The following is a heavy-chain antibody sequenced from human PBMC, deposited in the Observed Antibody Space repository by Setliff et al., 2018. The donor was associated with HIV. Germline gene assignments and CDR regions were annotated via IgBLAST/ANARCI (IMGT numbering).Heavy chain of an antibody. CDR3: ARGFGDFSSMIYYYYGMDV. J-gene: IGHJ6*02. CDR2: VNHSGNT. Sequence: SETLSLTCAVYGGPLGGYYWSWIRQPPGKGLEWIGEVNHSGNTNYIPSLKSRVTIALDTSKNQFSLNLSSVTAADTAVYYCARGFGDFSSMIYYYYGMDVWGQGTTVTVSS. D-gene: IGHD3-10*01. V-gene: IGHV4-34*01. CDR1: GGPLGGYY.